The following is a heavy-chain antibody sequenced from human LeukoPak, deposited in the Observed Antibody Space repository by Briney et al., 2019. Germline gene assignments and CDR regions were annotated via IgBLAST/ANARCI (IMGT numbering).Heavy chain of an antibody. CDR1: GFTFSSYA. Sequence: GRSLRLSCAASGFTFSSYAMHWVRQAPGKGLEWVAVISYDGSNKYYADSVKGRFTISRDNSKNTLYLKLNSLRAEDTAVYYCARDRPYCTNGVCYTGSDAFDIWGQGTMVTVSS. V-gene: IGHV3-30*01. J-gene: IGHJ3*02. CDR3: ARDRPYCTNGVCYTGSDAFDI. CDR2: ISYDGSNK. D-gene: IGHD2-8*01.